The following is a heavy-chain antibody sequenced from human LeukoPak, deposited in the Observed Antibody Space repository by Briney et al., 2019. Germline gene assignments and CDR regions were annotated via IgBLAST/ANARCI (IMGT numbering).Heavy chain of an antibody. CDR1: GFTFSSYD. CDR2: ISPSSTRI. J-gene: IGHJ6*03. Sequence: GGSLRLSCAASGFTFSSYDMNWVRQAPGKGLEWVSYISPSSTRIDYAASVRGRFTISRDNAKRSLYLQMSSLRAEDTAVYYCARGCITMIVRDYYYYMDVWGKGTTVTVSS. D-gene: IGHD3-22*01. CDR3: ARGCITMIVRDYYYYMDV. V-gene: IGHV3-48*04.